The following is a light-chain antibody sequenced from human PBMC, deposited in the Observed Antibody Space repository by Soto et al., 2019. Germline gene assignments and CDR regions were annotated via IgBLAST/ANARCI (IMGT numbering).Light chain of an antibody. CDR3: QQYNAWTWT. CDR1: QSVGTN. CDR2: GAS. V-gene: IGKV3-15*01. Sequence: EIMITQSTATLSISPGERATLSCRASQSVGTNLAWFQQKPGQAPRLLMYGASTWASGIPARFSGSGSGTDFTLTISSLQSEDFAVYYCQQYNAWTWTFGQGTKVDIK. J-gene: IGKJ1*01.